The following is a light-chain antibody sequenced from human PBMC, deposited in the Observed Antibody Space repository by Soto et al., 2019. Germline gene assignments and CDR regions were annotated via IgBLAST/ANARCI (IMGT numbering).Light chain of an antibody. Sequence: QSVLTQPASVSGSPGQSITISCTGTSTDVGANNYVSWYQQHPGRAPKVMIYDVTNRPSGVSSRFSGSKSGNTASLTISGLQAEDEADYYCYSHVDATTGVXGGGTKLTVL. CDR3: YSHVDATTGV. CDR1: STDVGANNY. V-gene: IGLV2-14*01. CDR2: DVT. J-gene: IGLJ2*01.